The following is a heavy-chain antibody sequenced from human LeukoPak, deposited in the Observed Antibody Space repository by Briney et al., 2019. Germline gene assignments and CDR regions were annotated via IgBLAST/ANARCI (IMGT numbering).Heavy chain of an antibody. D-gene: IGHD2-2*01. Sequence: PGGSLRLSCAASGFTFRSYAMSWVRQAPGKGLEWVSAISGSGDTTYYADSVKGRFTICRDNSKNTLYLQMNSLRPEDTAVYYCAKVGARGCSSSTCFIYWGQGTLVTVSS. CDR2: ISGSGDTT. V-gene: IGHV3-23*01. CDR1: GFTFRSYA. CDR3: AKVGARGCSSSTCFIY. J-gene: IGHJ4*02.